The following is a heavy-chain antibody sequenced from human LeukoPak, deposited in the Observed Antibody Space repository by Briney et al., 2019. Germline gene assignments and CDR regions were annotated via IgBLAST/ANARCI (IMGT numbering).Heavy chain of an antibody. CDR1: GGSFSGYY. D-gene: IGHD6-19*01. CDR3: ARDDYSSGWYWFDP. J-gene: IGHJ5*02. Sequence: SETLSLTCTVSGGSFSGYYWGWIRQPAGTGLEWIGRIYTSGSTNYNPSLKSRVTISVDTSKNQFSLKLSSVTAADTAVYYCARDDYSSGWYWFDPWGQGTLVTVSS. V-gene: IGHV4-4*07. CDR2: IYTSGST.